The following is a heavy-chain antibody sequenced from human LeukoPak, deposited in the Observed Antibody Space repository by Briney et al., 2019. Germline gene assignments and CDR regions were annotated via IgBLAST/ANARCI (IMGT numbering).Heavy chain of an antibody. CDR1: GGSISSYY. D-gene: IGHD2-15*01. J-gene: IGHJ5*02. CDR2: IYYSGST. V-gene: IGHV4-59*01. Sequence: PSETLSLTCTVSGGSISSYYWSWIRQPPGKGLEWIGYIYYSGSTNYNPSLKSRVTISVDTSKNQFSLKPSSVTAADTAVYYCARAYCSGGSCYGLNWFDPWGQGTLVTVSS. CDR3: ARAYCSGGSCYGLNWFDP.